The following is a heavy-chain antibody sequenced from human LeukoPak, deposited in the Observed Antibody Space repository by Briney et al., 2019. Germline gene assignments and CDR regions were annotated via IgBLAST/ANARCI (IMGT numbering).Heavy chain of an antibody. V-gene: IGHV1-2*04. Sequence: ASVKVSCKASGYTFIDYYIHWVRQAPGQGLEWVGWINPNSGVTNCAQKFQAWVTMTRDTSISTAYMELSRLRSDDTAVYYCARDKEWTARASYYYGMDVWGQGTTVTVSS. J-gene: IGHJ6*02. D-gene: IGHD6-6*01. CDR2: INPNSGVT. CDR3: ARDKEWTARASYYYGMDV. CDR1: GYTFIDYY.